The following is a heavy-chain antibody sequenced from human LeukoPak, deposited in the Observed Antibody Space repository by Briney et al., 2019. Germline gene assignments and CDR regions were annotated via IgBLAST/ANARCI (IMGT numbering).Heavy chain of an antibody. Sequence: SETLSLTCTVSGGSISSGGSSWSWIRQPPGKGLEWIGYIYHSGSTYYNPSLKSRVTISVDRSKNQFSLKLSSVTAADTAVYYCARAGYGSGSYPPPLYYYYGMDVWGQGTTVTVSS. V-gene: IGHV4-30-2*01. CDR3: ARAGYGSGSYPPPLYYYYGMDV. CDR2: IYHSGST. J-gene: IGHJ6*02. D-gene: IGHD3-10*01. CDR1: GGSISSGGSS.